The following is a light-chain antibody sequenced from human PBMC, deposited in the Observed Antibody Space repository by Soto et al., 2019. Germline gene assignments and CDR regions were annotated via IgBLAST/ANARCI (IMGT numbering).Light chain of an antibody. CDR1: SGHSGYI. CDR3: ESWDIDTRV. V-gene: IGLV4-60*03. J-gene: IGLJ3*02. CDR2: LEGSGSY. Sequence: QAVLTQSSSASASLGSSVRLTCTLNSGHSGYIIAWHQQQPGKAPRYLMKLEGSGSYNKGSGVPDRFSGSSSGADRYLTISNLQSEDEADYYCESWDIDTRVFGGGTKLTVL.